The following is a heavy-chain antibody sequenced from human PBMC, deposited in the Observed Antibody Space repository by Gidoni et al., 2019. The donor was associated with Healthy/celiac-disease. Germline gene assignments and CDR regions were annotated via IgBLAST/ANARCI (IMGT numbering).Heavy chain of an antibody. Sequence: PGKGLEWVAVISYDGSNKYYADSVKGRFTISRDNSKNTLYLQINSLRGEDTAVYYCARDTRAFIVGAFDIWGQGTMVTVSS. CDR2: ISYDGSNK. CDR3: ARDTRAFIVGAFDI. V-gene: IGHV3-30-3*01. D-gene: IGHD3-16*02. J-gene: IGHJ3*02.